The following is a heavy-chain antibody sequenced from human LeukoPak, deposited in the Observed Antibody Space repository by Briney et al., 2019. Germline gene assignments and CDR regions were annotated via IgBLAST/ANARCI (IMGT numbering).Heavy chain of an antibody. CDR2: IYSGGST. Sequence: GGSLRLSCAVSGFTVSSNYMNWVRQAPGKGLEWVSIIYSGGSTYYADSVKGRFTISRDNAKNSLYLQMSNLRAEDTAVYFCARGGGLDVWGQGATVTVSS. CDR1: GFTVSSNY. CDR3: ARGGGLDV. D-gene: IGHD3-16*01. J-gene: IGHJ6*02. V-gene: IGHV3-53*01.